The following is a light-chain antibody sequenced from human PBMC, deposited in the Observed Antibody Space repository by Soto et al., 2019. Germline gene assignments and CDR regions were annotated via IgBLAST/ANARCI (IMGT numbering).Light chain of an antibody. CDR1: SSDVGGYNF. CDR2: DVS. Sequence: QSVLTQPASVSGSPGQSITISCTGTSSDVGGYNFVSWYQQHPGKAPKLMIYDVSNRPSGVSYCFSGSKSGNTASLTISGLQAEDEADYYCSSYTSSSTLLYVFGTGTKVTVL. V-gene: IGLV2-14*01. CDR3: SSYTSSSTLLYV. J-gene: IGLJ1*01.